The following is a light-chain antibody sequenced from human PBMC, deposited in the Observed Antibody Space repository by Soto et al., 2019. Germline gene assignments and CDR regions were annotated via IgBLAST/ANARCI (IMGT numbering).Light chain of an antibody. J-gene: IGLJ1*01. CDR1: NSDVGTYNY. V-gene: IGLV2-11*01. CDR3: CSYAGRYIYV. Sequence: QSVLTQPRSVSGSPGQSVTISFTGTNSDVGTYNYVSWYQQHPGKAPKLMIYDVSKRPSGVPDRFSGSKSGNTASLTISGLQAEDEADYYCCSYAGRYIYVFGTGTKLTVL. CDR2: DVS.